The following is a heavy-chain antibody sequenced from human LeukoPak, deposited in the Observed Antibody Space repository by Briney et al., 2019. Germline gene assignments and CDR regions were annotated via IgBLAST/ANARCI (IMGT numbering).Heavy chain of an antibody. V-gene: IGHV3-33*01. D-gene: IGHD3-10*01. CDR1: GLAFNTYA. CDR2: IWHDGSHK. Sequence: GRSRTLSWAASGLAFNTYAMHCVRQPAGKGLEWVTLIWHDGSHKFYIDSVRGRFTISRDNSSNTVYLQLNGLRAEDTAVYYCAREIFGSGSYPDYWGQGTLVTVSS. J-gene: IGHJ4*02. CDR3: AREIFGSGSYPDY.